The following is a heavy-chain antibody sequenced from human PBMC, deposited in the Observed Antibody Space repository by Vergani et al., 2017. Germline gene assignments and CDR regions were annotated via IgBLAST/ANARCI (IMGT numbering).Heavy chain of an antibody. J-gene: IGHJ5*02. CDR2: IHSSGTT. V-gene: IGHV4-61*02. D-gene: IGHD3-10*01. CDR1: GGSITSGNFY. Sequence: QVQLHESGPGLVKPSQTLSLTCTVSGGSITSGNFYWSWIRQPAGKGLEWIGRIHSSGTTNYNPSLKSRVTLSVDTSKNQLSLRMTSVTAADTAVYYCARDSWTSELRGVYWFDTWGQGTLVSVSS. CDR3: ARDSWTSELRGVYWFDT.